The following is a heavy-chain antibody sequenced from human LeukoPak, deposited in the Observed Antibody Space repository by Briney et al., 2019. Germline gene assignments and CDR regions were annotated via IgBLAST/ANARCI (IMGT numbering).Heavy chain of an antibody. Sequence: GGSLRLSSAASGFTFSSYAMSWVRQAPGKGLEWVSAISGSGGSTYYADSVKGRFTISRDNSKNTLYLQMNSLRAEDTAVYDCAKGTCGGDCYPPLYYFDYWGQGTLVTVSS. CDR2: ISGSGGST. D-gene: IGHD2-21*02. V-gene: IGHV3-23*01. CDR1: GFTFSSYA. CDR3: AKGTCGGDCYPPLYYFDY. J-gene: IGHJ4*02.